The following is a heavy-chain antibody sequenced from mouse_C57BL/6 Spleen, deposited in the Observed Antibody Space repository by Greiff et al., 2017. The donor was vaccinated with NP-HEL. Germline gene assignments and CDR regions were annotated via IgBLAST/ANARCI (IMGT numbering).Heavy chain of an antibody. D-gene: IGHD1-2*01. CDR3: VGPHGVGFAY. J-gene: IGHJ3*01. CDR1: GFSFNTYA. Sequence: EVKLVESGGGLVQPKGSLKLSCAASGFSFNTYAMNWVRQAPGKGLEWVARIRSKSNNYATYYADSVKDRFTISRDDSESMLYLQMNNLKTEDTAMYYCVGPHGVGFAYWGQGTLVTVSA. V-gene: IGHV10-1*01. CDR2: IRSKSNNYAT.